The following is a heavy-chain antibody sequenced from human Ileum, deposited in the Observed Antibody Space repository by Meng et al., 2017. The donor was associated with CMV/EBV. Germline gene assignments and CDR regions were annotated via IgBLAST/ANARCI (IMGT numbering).Heavy chain of an antibody. Sequence: LACVSSGFTFSSYSMNWVRQAPGKVLEWVSSIGTSSSVTHYADSVKGRFTISRDNAKNSLFLQMNSLRVEDTAVYYCVRGTYGDYENWGQGTLVTVSS. CDR2: IGTSSSVT. CDR1: GFTFSSYS. V-gene: IGHV3-21*01. J-gene: IGHJ4*02. CDR3: VRGTYGDYEN. D-gene: IGHD4-17*01.